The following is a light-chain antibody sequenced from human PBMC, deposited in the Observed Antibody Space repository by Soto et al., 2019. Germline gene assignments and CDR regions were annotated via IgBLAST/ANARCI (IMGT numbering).Light chain of an antibody. CDR3: QQYNSAWT. CDR1: QGIRSA. V-gene: IGKV1-13*02. CDR2: AAS. Sequence: AIQVTQSPSSLSASVGDRVTITCRTSQGIRSALGWYQQKPGKVPKLLIYAASTLQSGVSSRFSGSGSGTEFTLTISSLQPDDFATYYCQQYNSAWTFGQGTKVDIK. J-gene: IGKJ1*01.